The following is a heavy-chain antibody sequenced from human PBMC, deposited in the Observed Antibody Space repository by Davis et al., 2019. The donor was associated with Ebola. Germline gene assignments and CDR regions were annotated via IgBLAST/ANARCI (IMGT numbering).Heavy chain of an antibody. CDR1: GGSISSGGYS. D-gene: IGHD3-22*01. CDR2: IYHSGST. CDR3: ARMGLSSGYYFFDY. Sequence: SETLSLTCSVAGGSISSGGYSWSWIRQPPGKGLEWIGYIYHSGSTYYNPSLKSRVTISIDTSKNEFSLKLSSVTAADTAVYYCARMGLSSGYYFFDYWGQGTLVTVSS. J-gene: IGHJ4*02. V-gene: IGHV4-30-2*02.